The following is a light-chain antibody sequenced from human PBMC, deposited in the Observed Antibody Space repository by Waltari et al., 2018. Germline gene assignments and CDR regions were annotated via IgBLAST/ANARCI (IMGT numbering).Light chain of an antibody. J-gene: IGKJ2*01. CDR1: QSINNW. V-gene: IGKV1-5*03. Sequence: DIQMTQSPSTLSASVGDRGTITCRASQSINNWLAWYQLKPGKAPKLLIYKASNLESGVPSRFSGSGSGTEFTLTISGLQPDDFATYYCQQYNSYSYTFGLGTKLEIK. CDR3: QQYNSYSYT. CDR2: KAS.